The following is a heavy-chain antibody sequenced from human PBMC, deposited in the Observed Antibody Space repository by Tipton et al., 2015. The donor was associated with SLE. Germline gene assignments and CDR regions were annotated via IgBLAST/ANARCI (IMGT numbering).Heavy chain of an antibody. J-gene: IGHJ6*03. V-gene: IGHV4-30-2*01. CDR1: GGSISSGGYS. D-gene: IGHD2-2*01. Sequence: TLSLTCAVSGGSISSGGYSWSWIRQPPGKGLEWIGYIYHSGSTYYNPSLKSRVTISVDTSKNQFSLKLSSVTAADTAQYYCARINVPTAMDFYYYYMDVWGNGTTVTVSS. CDR3: ARINVPTAMDFYYYYMDV. CDR2: IYHSGST.